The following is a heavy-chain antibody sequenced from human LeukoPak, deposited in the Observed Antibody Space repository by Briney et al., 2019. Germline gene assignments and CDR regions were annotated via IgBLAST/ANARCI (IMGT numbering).Heavy chain of an antibody. D-gene: IGHD1-26*01. Sequence: PSETLPLTCTVSGGSITNYYWSWIRQPPGKGLEWIGYIHYSGSTKYKSSLKSRVTISVDTSRNQFSLKLNSVTAADTAVYYCAREVGLNFDYWGQGTLVTVSS. CDR1: GGSITNYY. V-gene: IGHV4-59*01. CDR2: IHYSGST. J-gene: IGHJ4*02. CDR3: AREVGLNFDY.